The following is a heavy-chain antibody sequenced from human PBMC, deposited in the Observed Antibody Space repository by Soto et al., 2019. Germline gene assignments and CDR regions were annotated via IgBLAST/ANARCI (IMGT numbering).Heavy chain of an antibody. V-gene: IGHV4-31*03. CDR2: IYYSGST. CDR3: ASLGDFWSGYDSPGMDV. CDR1: GGSISSGGYY. D-gene: IGHD3-3*01. Sequence: QVQLQESGPGLVKPSQTLSLTCTVSGGSISSGGYYWSWIRQHPGKGLEWIGYIYYSGSTYYNPYLKSRVTISVDTSKNQFSLKLSSVTAADTAVYYCASLGDFWSGYDSPGMDVWGQGTTVTVSS. J-gene: IGHJ6*02.